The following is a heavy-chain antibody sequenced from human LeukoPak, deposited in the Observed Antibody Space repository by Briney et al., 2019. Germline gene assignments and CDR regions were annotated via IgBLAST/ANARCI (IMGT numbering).Heavy chain of an antibody. V-gene: IGHV3-21*01. CDR2: ISSSSNYI. CDR3: ARAGAVAGHDAFDI. CDR1: GFTFSSYS. J-gene: IGHJ3*02. Sequence: GGSLRLSCAASGFTFSSYSMNWVRQAPGKGLEWVSSISSSSNYIYYADSVKGRFTISRDNAKNSLYLQMNSLRAEDTAVYYCARAGAVAGHDAFDIWGQGTMVTVSS. D-gene: IGHD6-19*01.